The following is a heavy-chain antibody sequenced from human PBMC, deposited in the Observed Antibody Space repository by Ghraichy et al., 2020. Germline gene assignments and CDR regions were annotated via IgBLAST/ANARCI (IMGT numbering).Heavy chain of an antibody. CDR2: IYPGDSDT. Sequence: KVSCKGSGYSFTSYWIGWVRQMPGKGLEWMGIIYPGDSDTRYSPSLQGQVTISADKSISTAYLQWSSLKASDTAMYYCARQRNYDFWSCYYLGEIGYWGRRPLVTVSP. V-gene: IGHV5-51*01. D-gene: IGHD3-3*01. CDR3: ARQRNYDFWSCYYLGEIGY. J-gene: IGHJ4*02. CDR1: GYSFTSYW.